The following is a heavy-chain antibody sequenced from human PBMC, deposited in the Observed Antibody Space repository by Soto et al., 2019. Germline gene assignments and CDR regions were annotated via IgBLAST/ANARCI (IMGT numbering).Heavy chain of an antibody. J-gene: IGHJ6*02. D-gene: IGHD1-26*01. CDR2: MNPNSGNT. V-gene: IGHV1-8*01. CDR3: ARAGGGDPYYYYYGMDV. Sequence: ASVKVSCKASGYTFTSYDINWVRQATGQGLEWMGWMNPNSGNTGYAQKFQGRVTMTRNTSISTAYMELSSLRSEDTAVYYCARAGGGDPYYYYYGMDVWGQGTTVTVSS. CDR1: GYTFTSYD.